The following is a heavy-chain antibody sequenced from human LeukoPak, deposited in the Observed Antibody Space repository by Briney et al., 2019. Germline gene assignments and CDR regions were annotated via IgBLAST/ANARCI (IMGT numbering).Heavy chain of an antibody. V-gene: IGHV3-20*04. CDR2: INWNGGST. CDR1: GFTFGNYG. Sequence: GRSLRLSCAASGFTFGNYGMSWVRQAPGKGLEWVSGINWNGGSTGYADSVEGRFTISRDNAKNSQYLQMNSLRVEDTALYYCARAQTYGDSRPLLDYWGQGTLVTVSS. D-gene: IGHD2-21*02. CDR3: ARAQTYGDSRPLLDY. J-gene: IGHJ4*02.